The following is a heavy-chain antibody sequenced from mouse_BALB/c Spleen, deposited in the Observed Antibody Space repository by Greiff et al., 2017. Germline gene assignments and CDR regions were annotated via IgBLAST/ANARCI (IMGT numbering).Heavy chain of an antibody. Sequence: EVMLVESGGGLVKPGGSLKLSCAASGFTFSSYTMSWVRQTPEKRLEWVATISSGGSYTYYPDSVKGRFTISRDNAKNTLYLQMSSLKSEDTAMYYCTRDTTATAWFAYWGQGTLVTVSA. CDR2: ISSGGSYT. CDR1: GFTFSSYT. D-gene: IGHD1-2*01. J-gene: IGHJ3*01. CDR3: TRDTTATAWFAY. V-gene: IGHV5-6-4*01.